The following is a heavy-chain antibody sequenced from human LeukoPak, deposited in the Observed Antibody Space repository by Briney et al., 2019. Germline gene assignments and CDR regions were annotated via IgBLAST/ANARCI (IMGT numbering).Heavy chain of an antibody. CDR1: GFTFSSYA. CDR2: ISYDGSNK. J-gene: IGHJ6*02. Sequence: GGSLRLSCAASGFTFSSYAMHWVRQTPGKGLEWVAVISYDGSNKYYADSVKGRFTISRDNSKNTLYLQMNSLRAEDTAVYYCARESGYYDSSGYSHYGMDVWGQGTTVTVSS. D-gene: IGHD3-22*01. CDR3: ARESGYYDSSGYSHYGMDV. V-gene: IGHV3-30-3*01.